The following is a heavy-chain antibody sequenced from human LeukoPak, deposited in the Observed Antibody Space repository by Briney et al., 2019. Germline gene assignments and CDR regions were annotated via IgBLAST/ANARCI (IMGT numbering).Heavy chain of an antibody. D-gene: IGHD3-22*01. CDR1: GDTFSSYA. CDR2: ITPTFGTA. CDR3: AVGLSSGYYIIDY. V-gene: IGHV1-69*13. Sequence: SVKVSCKASGDTFSSYAISWVRQAPGQGLEWMGGITPTFGTANYAQKFQGRVTITADESTSTAYMELSSLRSEDTAVYYCAVGLSSGYYIIDYWGQGTLVTVSS. J-gene: IGHJ4*02.